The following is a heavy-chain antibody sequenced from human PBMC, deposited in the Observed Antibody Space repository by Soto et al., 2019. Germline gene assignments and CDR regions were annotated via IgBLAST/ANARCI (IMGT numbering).Heavy chain of an antibody. D-gene: IGHD2-15*01. Sequence: ASVKVSCKDSGGTFSSYTISWVRQAPGQGLEWMGRTIPILGIANYAQKFQGRVTITADKSTSTAYMELSSLRSEDTAVYYCARSRTPRDIVVVVAAQDDAFDIWGQGTMVTVSS. CDR2: TIPILGIA. J-gene: IGHJ3*02. V-gene: IGHV1-69*02. CDR1: GGTFSSYT. CDR3: ARSRTPRDIVVVVAAQDDAFDI.